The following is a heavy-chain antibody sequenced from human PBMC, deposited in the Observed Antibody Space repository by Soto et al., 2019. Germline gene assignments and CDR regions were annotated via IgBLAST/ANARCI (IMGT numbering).Heavy chain of an antibody. D-gene: IGHD6-13*01. V-gene: IGHV3-23*01. CDR2: ISGSGGST. CDR3: AKGRRAGGQQLVSVGYMDV. Sequence: PGGSLRLSCAASGFTFSSYAMSWVRQAPGKGLEWVSAISGSGGSTYYADSVKGRFTISRDNSKNTLYLQMNSLRAEDAAVYYCAKGRRAGGQQLVSVGYMDVWGKGTTVTVSS. CDR1: GFTFSSYA. J-gene: IGHJ6*03.